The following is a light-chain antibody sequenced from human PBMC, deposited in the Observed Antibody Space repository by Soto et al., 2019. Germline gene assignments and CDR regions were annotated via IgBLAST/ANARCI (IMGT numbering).Light chain of an antibody. CDR1: QSVSSRY. CDR3: QQYGSSHTIT. Sequence: EIVLTQSPGTLSLSPGERATLSCIAVQSVSSRYLAWYQQKPGQAPRLLIYGASSRATGIPDRFSGSGSGTDFTLTISRLETEDFAVYYCQQYGSSHTITFGQGTRLEIK. CDR2: GAS. J-gene: IGKJ5*01. V-gene: IGKV3-20*01.